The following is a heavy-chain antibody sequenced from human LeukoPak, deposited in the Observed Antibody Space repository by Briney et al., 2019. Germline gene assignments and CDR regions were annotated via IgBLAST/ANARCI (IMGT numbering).Heavy chain of an antibody. J-gene: IGHJ4*02. CDR3: ARQPDGYNSYYFDY. V-gene: IGHV1-69*04. D-gene: IGHD5-24*01. CDR2: IIPIFGIA. Sequence: ASVKVSCKASGGTFSSYAISWVRQAPGQALEWMGRIIPIFGIANYAQKFQGRVTITADKSTSTAYMELSSLRSEDTAVYYCARQPDGYNSYYFDYWGQGTLVTVSS. CDR1: GGTFSSYA.